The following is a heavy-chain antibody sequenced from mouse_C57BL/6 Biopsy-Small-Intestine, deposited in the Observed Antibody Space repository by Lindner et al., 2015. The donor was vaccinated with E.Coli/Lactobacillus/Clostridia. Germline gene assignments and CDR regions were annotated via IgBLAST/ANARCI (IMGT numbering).Heavy chain of an antibody. J-gene: IGHJ1*01. CDR2: FDPEDGET. CDR1: GYTLTELS. CDR3: ATDLQGSGSYGYYYYGMDV. Sequence: SVKVSCKVSGYTLTELSMYWVRQAPGKGLECMGGFDPEDGETFYAQKFQGRVTMTEDTSTDTAYMELSSLRSEDTAVYYCATDLQGSGSYGYYYYGMDVWGQGTTVTVSS. V-gene: IGHV1-83*01. D-gene: IGHD1-1*01.